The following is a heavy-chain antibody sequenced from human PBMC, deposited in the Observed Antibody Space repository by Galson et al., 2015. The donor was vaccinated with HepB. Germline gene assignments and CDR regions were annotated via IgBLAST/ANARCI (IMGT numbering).Heavy chain of an antibody. Sequence: SVKVSCKASGYTLTSYGISWVRQAPGQGLEWMGWISAYNGNTNYAQKLQGRVTMTTDTSTSTAYMELRSLRSDDTAVCYCARVGREQQLVPVKYYYYYYMDVWGKGTTVTVSS. CDR1: GYTLTSYG. CDR2: ISAYNGNT. V-gene: IGHV1-18*01. CDR3: ARVGREQQLVPVKYYYYYYMDV. J-gene: IGHJ6*03. D-gene: IGHD6-13*01.